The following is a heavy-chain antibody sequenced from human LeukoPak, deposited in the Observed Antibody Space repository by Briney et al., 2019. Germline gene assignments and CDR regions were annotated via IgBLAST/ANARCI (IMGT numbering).Heavy chain of an antibody. Sequence: ASVKVSCKASGGTFSSYAISWVRQAPGQGLEWMGWINPNSGGTNYAQKFQGRVTMTRDTSISTAYMELSRLRSDDTAVYYCARIADCSSTSCPAGAPTALGWFDPWGQGTLVTVSS. CDR1: GGTFSSYA. J-gene: IGHJ5*02. V-gene: IGHV1-2*02. CDR3: ARIADCSSTSCPAGAPTALGWFDP. D-gene: IGHD2-2*01. CDR2: INPNSGGT.